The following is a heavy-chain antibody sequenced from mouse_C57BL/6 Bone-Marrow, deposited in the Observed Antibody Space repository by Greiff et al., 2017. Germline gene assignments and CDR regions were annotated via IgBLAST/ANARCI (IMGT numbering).Heavy chain of an antibody. CDR2: INPNNGGT. CDR1: GYTFTDYY. V-gene: IGHV1-26*01. CDR3: ARGGDGGTSFDY. D-gene: IGHD2-13*01. Sequence: EVQLQQSGPELVKPGASVKISCKASGYTFTDYYMNWVKQSHGKSLEWIGDINPNNGGTSYNQKFKGKATLTVDKSSSTAYMELRSLTSEDSAVYYCARGGDGGTSFDYWGQGTTLTVSS. J-gene: IGHJ2*01.